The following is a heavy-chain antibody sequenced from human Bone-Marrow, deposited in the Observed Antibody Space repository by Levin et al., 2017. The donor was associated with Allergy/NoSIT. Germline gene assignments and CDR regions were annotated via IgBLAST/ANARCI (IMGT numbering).Heavy chain of an antibody. CDR3: AKVQTYSSSCPEAFDI. Sequence: QPGGSLRLSCAASGFTFSSYAMSWVRQAPGKGLEWVSAISGSGGSTYYADSVKGRFTISRDNSKNTLYLQMNSLRAEDTAVYYCAKVQTYSSSCPEAFDIWGQGTMVTVSS. CDR2: ISGSGGST. D-gene: IGHD6-13*01. J-gene: IGHJ3*02. CDR1: GFTFSSYA. V-gene: IGHV3-23*01.